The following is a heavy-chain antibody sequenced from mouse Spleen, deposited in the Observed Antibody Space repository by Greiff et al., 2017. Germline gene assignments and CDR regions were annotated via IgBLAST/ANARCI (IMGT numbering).Heavy chain of an antibody. D-gene: IGHD2-5*01. CDR2: IDPNSGGT. CDR1: GYTFTSYW. J-gene: IGHJ3*01. V-gene: IGHV1-72*01. Sequence: VQLQQSGAELVKPGASVKLSCKASGYTFTSYWMHWVKQRPGRGLEWIGRIDPNSGGTKYNEKFKSKATLTVDKPSSTAYMQLSSLTSEDSAVYYCARERAYYSNYVAYWGQGTLVTVSA. CDR3: ARERAYYSNYVAY.